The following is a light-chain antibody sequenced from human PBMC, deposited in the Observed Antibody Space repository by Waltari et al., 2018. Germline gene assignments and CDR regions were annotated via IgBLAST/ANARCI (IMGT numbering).Light chain of an antibody. CDR2: WAS. Sequence: DVVMTQSPDSLAVSLGEGVSINCKSSQTILYTSNTQGCIAWYQQKPRQPPKLLSYWASRRESGVADRFSGSGYGTGFTLTISSLQAEDVAVYYCQQYYSTPQTFGQGNKVELK. CDR1: QTILYTSNTQGC. CDR3: QQYYSTPQT. J-gene: IGKJ1*01. V-gene: IGKV4-1*01.